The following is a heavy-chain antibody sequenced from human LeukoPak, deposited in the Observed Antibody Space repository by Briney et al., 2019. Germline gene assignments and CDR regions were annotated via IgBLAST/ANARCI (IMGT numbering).Heavy chain of an antibody. D-gene: IGHD2-15*01. CDR3: ARHPAATFVYYYGMDV. J-gene: IGHJ6*02. Sequence: SETLSLTCTVSGGSLSSSSYYWGWIRQPPGTGLEWIGSIYYSGSTYYNPSLKSRVTISVDTSKNQFSLKLSSVTAADTAVYYCARHPAATFVYYYGMDVWGQGTTVTVSS. V-gene: IGHV4-39*01. CDR2: IYYSGST. CDR1: GGSLSSSSYY.